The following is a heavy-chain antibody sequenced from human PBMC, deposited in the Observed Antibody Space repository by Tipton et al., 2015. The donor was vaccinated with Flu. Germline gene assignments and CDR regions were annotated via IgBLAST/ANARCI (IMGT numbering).Heavy chain of an antibody. J-gene: IGHJ4*02. CDR3: SPV. CDR1: GFIFSNFA. CDR2: IGGTGDAT. Sequence: GSLRLSCVGSGFIFSNFAMTWVRQAPGKGLEWVADIGGTGDATSYAESVRGRFTVSRDNSQNTLYLEMNNLKIDDTAVYYCSPVGGLGTLVTVSS. V-gene: IGHV3-23*01. D-gene: IGHD2-15*01.